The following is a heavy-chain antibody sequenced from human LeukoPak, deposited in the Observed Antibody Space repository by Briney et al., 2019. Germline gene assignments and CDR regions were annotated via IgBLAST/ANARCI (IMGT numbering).Heavy chain of an antibody. J-gene: IGHJ4*02. Sequence: PSETLSLTCTVSGYSISSGYYWGWIRQPPGKGLEWIGSIYHSGSTYYNPSLKSRVTISVDTSKNQFSLKLSSVTAADTAVYYCARDCSGGSCSDYWGQGTLVTVSS. V-gene: IGHV4-38-2*02. CDR1: GYSISSGYY. CDR2: IYHSGST. D-gene: IGHD2-15*01. CDR3: ARDCSGGSCSDY.